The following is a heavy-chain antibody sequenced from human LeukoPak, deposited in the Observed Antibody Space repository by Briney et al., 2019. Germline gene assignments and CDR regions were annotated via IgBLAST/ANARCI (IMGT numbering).Heavy chain of an antibody. CDR1: GGSIASSSYY. V-gene: IGHV4-39*07. CDR2: IYYTGST. J-gene: IGHJ6*02. CDR3: ARETKMVWFGERGGMDV. D-gene: IGHD3-10*01. Sequence: PSETLSLTCTVSGGSIASSSYYWVWIRQPPGKALGWIGSIYYTGSTYYNPSLGSRVTISVDTSNNQFSLNLASVTAADTAVYYCARETKMVWFGERGGMDVWGQGTTVTVSS.